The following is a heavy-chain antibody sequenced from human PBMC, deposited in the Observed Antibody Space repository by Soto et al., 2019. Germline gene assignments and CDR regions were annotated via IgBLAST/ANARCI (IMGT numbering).Heavy chain of an antibody. CDR1: GGSISSNY. CDR2: VYNSGST. Sequence: PSETLSLTCTVSGGSISSNYWTWIRQPPGKGLEWIGYVYNSGSTNYNPSLKSRVTISEDTSKSQFSLKVNSMTAADTAVYYCARYRREAVAGYTLDNWRHGILVTVSS. J-gene: IGHJ4*01. CDR3: ARYRREAVAGYTLDN. D-gene: IGHD6-13*01. V-gene: IGHV4-59*01.